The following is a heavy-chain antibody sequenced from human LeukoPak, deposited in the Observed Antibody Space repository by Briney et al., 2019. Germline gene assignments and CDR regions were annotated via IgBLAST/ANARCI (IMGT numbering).Heavy chain of an antibody. Sequence: GGSLRLSCAASGFTFSSYSMNWVRQAPGKGLEWVSSISSSSSYIYYADSVKGRFTISRDNAKNSLYLQMNSLRAEDTAVYYCARRGNYGDEHDYWGQGTLVTVSS. V-gene: IGHV3-21*01. D-gene: IGHD4-17*01. CDR3: ARRGNYGDEHDY. J-gene: IGHJ4*02. CDR1: GFTFSSYS. CDR2: ISSSSSYI.